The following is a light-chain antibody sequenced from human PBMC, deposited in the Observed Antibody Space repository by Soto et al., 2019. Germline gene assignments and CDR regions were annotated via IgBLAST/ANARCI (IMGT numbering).Light chain of an antibody. Sequence: QSALTQPASVSGSLGQSITISCTGTSSDIGAYNYVSWYQQHPGKAPKVMIFEDSMRPSGVSNRFSGSKSGNMASLTISGLQAEDEGDYYCSSFTTTSTVLLGGGTKLTVL. CDR3: SSFTTTSTVL. CDR2: EDS. J-gene: IGLJ2*01. V-gene: IGLV2-14*01. CDR1: SSDIGAYNY.